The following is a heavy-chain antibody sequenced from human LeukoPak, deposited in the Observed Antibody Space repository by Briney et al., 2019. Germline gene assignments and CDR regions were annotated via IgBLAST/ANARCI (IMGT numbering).Heavy chain of an antibody. CDR3: ARDLRYSSGWQTSDYYYYYYMDV. D-gene: IGHD6-19*01. V-gene: IGHV4-59*01. J-gene: IGHJ6*03. CDR1: GGSISSYY. CDR2: IYYSGST. Sequence: PSETLSLTCTVSGGSISSYYWSWIRQPPGKGLEWIGYIYYSGSTSYNPSLKSRVTISVDTSKNQFSLKLSSVTAADTAVYYCARDLRYSSGWQTSDYYYYYYMDVWGKGTTVTVSS.